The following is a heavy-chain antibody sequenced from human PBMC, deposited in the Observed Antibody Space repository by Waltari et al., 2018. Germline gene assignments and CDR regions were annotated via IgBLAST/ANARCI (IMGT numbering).Heavy chain of an antibody. CDR2: INHSGST. J-gene: IGHJ4*02. Sequence: QVPLQQWGAGLLKPSETLSLTCAVYGGSFSGYYWSWIRQPPGKGLEWIGEINHSGSTNYNPSLKSRVTISVDTSKNQFSLKLSSVTAADTAVYYCARGGVRGYMLWGQGTLVTVSS. V-gene: IGHV4-34*01. D-gene: IGHD3-10*01. CDR1: GGSFSGYY. CDR3: ARGGVRGYML.